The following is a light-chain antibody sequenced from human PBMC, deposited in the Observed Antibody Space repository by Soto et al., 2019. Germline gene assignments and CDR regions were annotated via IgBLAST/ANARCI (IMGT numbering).Light chain of an antibody. V-gene: IGLV2-14*01. CDR1: SSDVGGYNY. CDR3: KSRTTRNTLV. Sequence: QSVLTQPASVSGSPGQSITISCTGTSSDVGGYNYVSWYQQHPGKAPKLIIYEVTHRPSGVSSRFYGSRSGNMASLTISGLQAEDEADYYCKSRTTRNTLVFGGGTKLTVL. J-gene: IGLJ3*02. CDR2: EVT.